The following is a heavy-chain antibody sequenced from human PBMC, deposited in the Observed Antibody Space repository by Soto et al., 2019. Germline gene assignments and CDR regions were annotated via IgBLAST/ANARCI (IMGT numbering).Heavy chain of an antibody. CDR2: IAPNSGGA. CDR1: GYSFTDYY. J-gene: IGHJ4*02. D-gene: IGHD3-10*01. Sequence: ASVKVSCKASGYSFTDYYIHCVRQAPGQGLEWVGWIAPNSGGANYAPKFQGRVTMTRDRSISTAYVELYILNSDDTAVYFCARDLGVHGRPNPFEYWGQGTLVTVSS. V-gene: IGHV1-2*02. CDR3: ARDLGVHGRPNPFEY.